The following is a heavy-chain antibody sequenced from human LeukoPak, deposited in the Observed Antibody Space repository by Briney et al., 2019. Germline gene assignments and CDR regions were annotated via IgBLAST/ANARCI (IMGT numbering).Heavy chain of an antibody. CDR3: ARNAGYSDLNY. V-gene: IGHV4-4*02. Sequence: SGTLSLTCTVSGDSFSSNNYWTWVRQPPGKGLEWIGEIYRSGATNYSPSLRGRVAVSLDKSKNQFSLRLNSVTAADTAIYYCARNAGYSDLNYWGQGVLVTVSS. J-gene: IGHJ4*02. CDR1: GDSFSSNNY. D-gene: IGHD3-22*01. CDR2: IYRSGAT.